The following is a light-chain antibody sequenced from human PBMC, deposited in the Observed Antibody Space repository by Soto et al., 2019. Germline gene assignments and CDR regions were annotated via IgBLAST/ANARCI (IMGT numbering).Light chain of an antibody. Sequence: DIQMTQSRSTLSASVGGRHNTTCRASQSISSWLAWYQQKLGRAPRILIYDASSLESGVPSRFSGSGYGTEFTLTISSLQPDDVATYYCQHYNSYSEAFGQGTKVDIK. J-gene: IGKJ1*01. V-gene: IGKV1-5*01. CDR3: QHYNSYSEA. CDR2: DAS. CDR1: QSISSW.